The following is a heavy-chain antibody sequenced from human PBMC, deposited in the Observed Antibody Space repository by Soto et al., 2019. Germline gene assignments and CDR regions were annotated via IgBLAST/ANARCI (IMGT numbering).Heavy chain of an antibody. Sequence: QVQLQQWGAGLLKPSETLSLTCAVYGGSFSGYYWSWIRQPPGKGLEWIGEINHSGSTNYNQSLKSRVTISVDTSKDQFSLKRSSVNAADTAVYYCARVPYYYGSGSNNWFDPWGQGTLVTVSS. J-gene: IGHJ5*02. CDR1: GGSFSGYY. D-gene: IGHD3-10*01. V-gene: IGHV4-34*01. CDR3: ARVPYYYGSGSNNWFDP. CDR2: INHSGST.